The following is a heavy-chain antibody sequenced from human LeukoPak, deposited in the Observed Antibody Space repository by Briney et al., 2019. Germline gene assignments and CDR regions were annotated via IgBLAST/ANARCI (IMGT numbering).Heavy chain of an antibody. CDR3: ARDMGVIVVVIEYAFDI. D-gene: IGHD3-22*01. CDR1: GFPLRSYD. J-gene: IGHJ3*02. V-gene: IGHV3-21*01. CDR2: IRPSGDNT. Sequence: RSGGSLRLSCAASGFPLRSYDMTWVRQAPGRGLEWVSSIRPSGDNTYYGDSVKGRFTISRDNAKNSLYLQMNSLRAEDTAVYYCARDMGVIVVVIEYAFDIWGQGTMVTVSS.